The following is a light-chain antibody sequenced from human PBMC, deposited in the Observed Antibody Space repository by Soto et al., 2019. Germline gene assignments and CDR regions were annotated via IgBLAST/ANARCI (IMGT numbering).Light chain of an antibody. V-gene: IGKV3-11*01. J-gene: IGKJ1*01. Sequence: VLTQSPDTLSLSPGERATLSCRASQSVSSYLAWYQQKPGQAPRLLIYDASNRATGIPARFSGSGSGTDFTLTISSLEPEDFAVYYCQQRSNWPSWTFGQGTKVDIK. CDR1: QSVSSY. CDR3: QQRSNWPSWT. CDR2: DAS.